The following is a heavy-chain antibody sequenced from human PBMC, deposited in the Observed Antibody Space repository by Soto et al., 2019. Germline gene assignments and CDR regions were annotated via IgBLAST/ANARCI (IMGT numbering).Heavy chain of an antibody. CDR1: GTSIISTYW. CDR3: ATLPPRIVVVKTEIPT. Sequence: SETLSVTCFVSGTSIISTYWWTLVRQPPGKGLEWIGEIYHSGSTKYNPSLKSRVSISVDKSNNQFSLELRAVTAADTAVYYCATLPPRIVVVKTEIPTWGRGIVVTVSS. V-gene: IGHV4-4*02. CDR2: IYHSGST. J-gene: IGHJ5*02. D-gene: IGHD2-15*01.